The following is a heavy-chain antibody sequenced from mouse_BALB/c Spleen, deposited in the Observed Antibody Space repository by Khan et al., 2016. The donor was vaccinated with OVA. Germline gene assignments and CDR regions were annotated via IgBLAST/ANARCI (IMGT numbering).Heavy chain of an antibody. CDR2: IHYSGST. CDR1: GYPITSGYS. D-gene: IGHD1-1*01. V-gene: IGHV3-1*02. J-gene: IGHJ4*01. Sequence: EVQLVESGPDLVKPSQSLSLTCTVTGYPITSGYSWHWLRQFPGNKLEWMGYIHYSGSTNYNPSLKSRISITRDTSKNQFFLQLNSVTTEDTATYYCARFYYGSSYAMDYWGQGTSVTVSS. CDR3: ARFYYGSSYAMDY.